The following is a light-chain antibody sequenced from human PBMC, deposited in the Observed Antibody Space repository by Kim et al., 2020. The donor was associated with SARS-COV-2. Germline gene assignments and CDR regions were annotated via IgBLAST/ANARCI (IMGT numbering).Light chain of an antibody. J-gene: IGKJ2*01. CDR2: GAS. Sequence: EIVLTQSPGTLSLSPGERATLSCRASQSVSSSYLAWYQQKPGQAPRLLVYGASSRTTGIPDRFSGSGSGTDFTLTISRLEPEDFALYYCQQYGSSPPYTFGPRTKLEI. CDR3: QQYGSSPPYT. CDR1: QSVSSSY. V-gene: IGKV3-20*01.